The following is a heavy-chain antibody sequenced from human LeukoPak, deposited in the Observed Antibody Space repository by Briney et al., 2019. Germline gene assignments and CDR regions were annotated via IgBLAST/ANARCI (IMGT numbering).Heavy chain of an antibody. V-gene: IGHV4-39*01. Sequence: PSETLSLTCTVSGGSISSSSYYWGWIRQPPGKGLEWIGSIYYSGSTYYNPSLKSRVTISVDTSKNQFSLKLSSVTAADTAVYYCARLQLIVITFDYWGQGILVTVSS. CDR2: IYYSGST. J-gene: IGHJ4*02. CDR3: ARLQLIVITFDY. CDR1: GGSISSSSYY. D-gene: IGHD3-16*02.